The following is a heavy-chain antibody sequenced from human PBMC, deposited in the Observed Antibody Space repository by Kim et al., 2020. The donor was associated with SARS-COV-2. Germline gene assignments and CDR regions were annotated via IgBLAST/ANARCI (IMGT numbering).Heavy chain of an antibody. CDR3: ARETVVTPDAFDI. V-gene: IGHV3-48*03. J-gene: IGHJ3*02. D-gene: IGHD2-21*02. Sequence: ADAVKGRFSMSTDNAKNSLYLQMNSLRAEDTAVYFCARETVVTPDAFDIWGQGTMVTVSS.